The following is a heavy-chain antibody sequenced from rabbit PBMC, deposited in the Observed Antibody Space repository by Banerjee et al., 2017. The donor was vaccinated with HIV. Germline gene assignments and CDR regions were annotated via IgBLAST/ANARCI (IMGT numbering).Heavy chain of an antibody. CDR1: GFSFSSSYW. CDR3: ARDSSGWDPTFNL. Sequence: QEQLEESGGDLVKPEGSLTLTCTASGFSFSSSYWICWVRQAPGKGLEWIACIYAGSSGSTAYASWAKGRFTISKTSSTTVTLQMTSLTAADTATYFCARDSSGWDPTFNLWGPGTLVTVS. CDR2: IYAGSSGST. J-gene: IGHJ4*01. D-gene: IGHD4-1*01. V-gene: IGHV1S45*01.